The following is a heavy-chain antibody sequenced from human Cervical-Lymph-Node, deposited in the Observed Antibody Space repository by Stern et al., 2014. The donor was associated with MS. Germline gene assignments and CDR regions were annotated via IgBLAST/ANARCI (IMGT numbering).Heavy chain of an antibody. CDR1: GYTFISYG. V-gene: IGHV1-18*01. Sequence: QVQLLQSGAEVKKPGASVRVSCKTSGYTFISYGVSWVRQAPGQGLEWMGWISAYNGDTSYAQKLQDRVTMTTDTSTNTAYMELRSLRSDDTAVYYCARGIMYYYGSGTRGHYGMDIWGQGTTVTVSS. D-gene: IGHD3-10*01. J-gene: IGHJ6*02. CDR2: ISAYNGDT. CDR3: ARGIMYYYGSGTRGHYGMDI.